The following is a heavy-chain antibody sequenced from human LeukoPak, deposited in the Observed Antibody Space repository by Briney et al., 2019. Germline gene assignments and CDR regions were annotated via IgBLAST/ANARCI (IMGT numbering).Heavy chain of an antibody. CDR1: GFTFSMSG. Sequence: GTSLRLSCATSGFTFSMSGVHWVRQAPGKGLEWVALMSSDGIKSYSADSVKRRITISRDNSKVPLYLQMNSLIADDTAIYYCAKDYTDNYCIDYWGQGTLVTVSS. V-gene: IGHV3-30*04. CDR2: MSSDGIKS. D-gene: IGHD4-11*01. CDR3: AKDYTDNYCIDY. J-gene: IGHJ4*02.